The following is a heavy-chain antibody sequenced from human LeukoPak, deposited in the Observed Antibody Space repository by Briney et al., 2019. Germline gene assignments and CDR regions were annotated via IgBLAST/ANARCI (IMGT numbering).Heavy chain of an antibody. J-gene: IGHJ4*02. CDR2: INIDGIIT. Sequence: GGSLRLSCASSGFTFSSYWFHWVRETPGKGLVWVSRINIDGIITNYADSVGGRFTISRDDAKNTLYLQLNSLRAEDTAVYYCARNGVPAAKDYWGQGTLVTVSS. D-gene: IGHD2-2*01. CDR1: GFTFSSYW. CDR3: ARNGVPAAKDY. V-gene: IGHV3-74*01.